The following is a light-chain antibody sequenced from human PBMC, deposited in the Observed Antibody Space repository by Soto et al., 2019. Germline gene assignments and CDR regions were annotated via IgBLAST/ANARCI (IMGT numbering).Light chain of an antibody. CDR2: GAS. Sequence: DIVMTQPPATLSVSPGERATLYCKASQRISSNLAWYQQKPGQPPRLLIYGASTRATGIPARFSGSGSGTEFTLTISGLQSEDFALYYCQQYNIWPPYTFGQGTKVDIK. CDR3: QQYNIWPPYT. CDR1: QRISSN. J-gene: IGKJ2*01. V-gene: IGKV3-15*01.